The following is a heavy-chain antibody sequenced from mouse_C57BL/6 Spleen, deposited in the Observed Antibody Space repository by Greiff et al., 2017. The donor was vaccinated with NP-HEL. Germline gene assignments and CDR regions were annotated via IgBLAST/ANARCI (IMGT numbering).Heavy chain of an antibody. CDR1: GFSLSTSGMG. CDR3: ARIGNYDWYFDV. D-gene: IGHD1-1*01. V-gene: IGHV8-8*01. CDR2: IWWDDDK. Sequence: ESGPGILQPSQTLSLTCSFSGFSLSTSGMGVGWIRQPPGKDLEWLAHIWWDDDKYYNPALKSRLTISKDTSKNQVFLKSANVDTADTATYYCARIGNYDWYFDVWGTGTTVTVSS. J-gene: IGHJ1*03.